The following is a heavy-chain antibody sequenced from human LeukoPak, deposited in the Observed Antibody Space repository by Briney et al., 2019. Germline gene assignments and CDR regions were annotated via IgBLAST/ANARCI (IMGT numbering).Heavy chain of an antibody. D-gene: IGHD6-19*01. CDR1: GFTFSSYA. V-gene: IGHV3-30-3*01. CDR2: ISYDGSSK. Sequence: GTSLRLSRAASGFTFSSYAMHWVRQAPGKGLEWVAVISYDGSSKYFADSVKGRFTISRDTSKNTLYLQMNSLRAEDTAVYYCARANRPFHSSGWYKDYWGQGTLVTVSS. J-gene: IGHJ4*02. CDR3: ARANRPFHSSGWYKDY.